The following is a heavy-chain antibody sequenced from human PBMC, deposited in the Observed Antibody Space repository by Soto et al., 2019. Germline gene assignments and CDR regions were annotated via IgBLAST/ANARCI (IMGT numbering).Heavy chain of an antibody. CDR3: SRTLREPYSYVTYYYYMDV. Sequence: QVTLKESGPVLVKPTETLTLTCTVSGFSLSNAKMGVSWIRQPPGKALEWLAHIFSTDEKSSSTSLKSRVTNSKVISKSQVVISMTNMNPVDTDTYYCSRTLREPYSYVTYYYYMDVWGKGTTVTVSS. J-gene: IGHJ6*03. CDR1: GFSLSNAKMG. D-gene: IGHD3-16*02. V-gene: IGHV2-26*01. CDR2: IFSTDEK.